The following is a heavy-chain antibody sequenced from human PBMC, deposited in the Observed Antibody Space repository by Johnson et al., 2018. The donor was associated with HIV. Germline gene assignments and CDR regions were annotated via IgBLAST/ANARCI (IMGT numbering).Heavy chain of an antibody. V-gene: IGHV3-30*04. Sequence: QVQLVESGGGVVQPGRSLRLSCAASGFTFSSYAMHWVRQAPGKGLEWVAVISYDGTNKYYADSVKGRFTISRENSKNTLYLQMNSLGAEDTAVYYCARDRGLDAFDIWGQGTMVTVSS. J-gene: IGHJ3*02. CDR1: GFTFSSYA. CDR3: ARDRGLDAFDI. CDR2: ISYDGTNK.